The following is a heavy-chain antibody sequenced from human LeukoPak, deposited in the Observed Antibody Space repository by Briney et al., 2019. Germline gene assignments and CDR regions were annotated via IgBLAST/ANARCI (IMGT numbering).Heavy chain of an antibody. CDR1: GGSISSYY. CDR3: ARGVKKIAAARGDYYYYMDV. V-gene: IGHV4-59*01. D-gene: IGHD6-13*01. CDR2: IYYSGRT. Sequence: SETLSLTCSVSGGSISSYYWSWIRQPPGKGLEWIGYIYYSGRTNYNPSPTSRVTISVDTSKNQFSLTLSSVTAADTAVYYCARGVKKIAAARGDYYYYMDVWGKGTTVTVSS. J-gene: IGHJ6*03.